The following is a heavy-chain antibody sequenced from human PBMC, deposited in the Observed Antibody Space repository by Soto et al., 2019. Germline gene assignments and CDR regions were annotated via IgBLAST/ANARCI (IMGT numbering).Heavy chain of an antibody. V-gene: IGHV3-11*06. Sequence: QVQLVESGGGLVKSGGSLRLSCAASGFTFSDYYMSWIRQAPGKGLEWVSYISSSSSYTNYADSVKGRFTISRDNAKNSLYLQMNSLRAEDAAVYYCAREVGYCSCGSCYHFDYWGQGTLVTVSS. J-gene: IGHJ4*02. D-gene: IGHD2-15*01. CDR2: ISSSSSYT. CDR3: AREVGYCSCGSCYHFDY. CDR1: GFTFSDYY.